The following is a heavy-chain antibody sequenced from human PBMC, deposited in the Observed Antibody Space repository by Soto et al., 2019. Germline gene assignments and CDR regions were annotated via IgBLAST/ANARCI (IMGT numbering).Heavy chain of an antibody. J-gene: IGHJ5*02. CDR3: ARGEGYCSGGVCYRGFDP. V-gene: IGHV1-3*01. CDR2: INCGSGNT. CDR1: GYTFTKYA. Sequence: QVQLVQSGAEVKKPGASVKVSCKASGYTFTKYALHWVRQAPGQRLEWMGRINCGSGNTEYSQKFQGRVTMTRDTSASTSYMERGGLSSEDTAVYYCARGEGYCSGGVCYRGFDPWGQGTLVIVSS. D-gene: IGHD2-8*02.